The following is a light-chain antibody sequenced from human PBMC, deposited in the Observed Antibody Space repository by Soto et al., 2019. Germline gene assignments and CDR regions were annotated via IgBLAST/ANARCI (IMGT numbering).Light chain of an antibody. CDR1: PSLDRDY. V-gene: IGKV1-5*03. CDR3: HQYDSYPRT. J-gene: IGKJ1*01. CDR2: KAS. Sequence: IQMTQSPSTLSASLGDRVTMTCRARPSLDRDYLAWYQQKPGKAPNLLIYKASTLESGVPSRFSGGGSGTAFTLTISSLQPDDFATYYCHQYDSYPRTFGQGTKVDIK.